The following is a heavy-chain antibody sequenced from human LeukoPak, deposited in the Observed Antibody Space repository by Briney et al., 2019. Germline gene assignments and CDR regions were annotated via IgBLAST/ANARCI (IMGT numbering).Heavy chain of an antibody. CDR2: ISGGGGST. Sequence: GGSLRLSCAASGFTLSTYAMSWVRQAPGKGLEWVSGISGGGGSTYYADSVKGRFTISRDKSKNTLYLQMNSLRGEDTAVYYCAKGTIAAAGTGEDWGQGTLVTVSS. CDR1: GFTLSTYA. V-gene: IGHV3-23*01. CDR3: AKGTIAAAGTGED. J-gene: IGHJ4*02. D-gene: IGHD6-13*01.